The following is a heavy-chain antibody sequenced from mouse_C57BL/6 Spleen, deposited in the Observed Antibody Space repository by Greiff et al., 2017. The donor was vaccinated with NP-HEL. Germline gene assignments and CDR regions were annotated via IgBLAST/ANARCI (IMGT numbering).Heavy chain of an antibody. Sequence: QVQLQQSGAELMKPGASVKLSCTATGYTFTGYWIEWVKQRPGHGLEWIGEILPGSGSTNYNEQFKGQATFTADTSANTALMQLSSLTTDDSTIYNCYNSGNDYDVGYWGQGTTLTVSS. CDR2: ILPGSGST. CDR1: GYTFTGYW. D-gene: IGHD2-4*01. J-gene: IGHJ2*01. V-gene: IGHV1-9*01. CDR3: YNSGNDYDVGY.